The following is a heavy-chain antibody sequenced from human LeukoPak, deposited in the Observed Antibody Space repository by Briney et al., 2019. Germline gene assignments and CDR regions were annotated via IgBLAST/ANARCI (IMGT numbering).Heavy chain of an antibody. Sequence: SETLSLTCTVSGGSISSYYWSWIRQPAGKGLEWIGRIYTSGSTNYNPSLKSRVTISVDKSKNQFSLKLSSVTAADTAVYYCARSSLTTVTSGWFDPSGQGTLVTVSS. CDR1: GGSISSYY. CDR2: IYTSGST. J-gene: IGHJ5*02. V-gene: IGHV4-4*07. CDR3: ARSSLTTVTSGWFDP. D-gene: IGHD4-17*01.